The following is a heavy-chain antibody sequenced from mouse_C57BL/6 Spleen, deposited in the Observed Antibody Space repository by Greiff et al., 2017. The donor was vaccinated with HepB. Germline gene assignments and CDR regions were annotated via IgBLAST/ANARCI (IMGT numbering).Heavy chain of an antibody. CDR2: IYPSDSET. J-gene: IGHJ2*01. Sequence: QVQLQQPGAELVRPGSSVKLSCKASGYTFTSYWMDWVKQRPGQGLEWIGNIYPSDSETHYNQKFKDKATLTVDKSSSTAYMQLSSLTSEDSAVYYCARKEWDGYDVGYYFDYWGQGTTLTVSS. CDR3: ARKEWDGYDVGYYFDY. D-gene: IGHD2-2*01. V-gene: IGHV1-61*01. CDR1: GYTFTSYW.